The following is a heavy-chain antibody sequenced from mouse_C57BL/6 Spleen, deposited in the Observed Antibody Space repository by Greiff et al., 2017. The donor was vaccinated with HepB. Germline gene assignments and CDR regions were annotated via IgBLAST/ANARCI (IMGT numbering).Heavy chain of an antibody. CDR1: GYAFTNYL. V-gene: IGHV1-54*01. Sequence: VKVVESGAELVRPGTSVKVSCKASGYAFTNYLIEWVKQRPGQGLEWIGVINPGSGGTNYNEKFKGKATLTADKSSSTAYMQLSSLTSEDSAVYFCARDYGSSFDYWGQGTTLTVSS. J-gene: IGHJ2*01. CDR3: ARDYGSSFDY. CDR2: INPGSGGT. D-gene: IGHD1-1*01.